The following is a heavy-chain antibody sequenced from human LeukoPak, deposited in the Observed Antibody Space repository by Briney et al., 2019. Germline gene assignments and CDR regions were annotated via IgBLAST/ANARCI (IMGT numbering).Heavy chain of an antibody. V-gene: IGHV3-15*01. CDR3: TTWGWIFGVEKDY. J-gene: IGHJ4*02. CDR1: GFTFSNAW. Sequence: KPGGSLRLSCAASGFTFSNAWMSWVRQAPGKGLEWVGRIKSKTDGGTTDYAAPVKGRFTISRDDSKNTLYLQMNSLKTEDTAVYYCTTWGWIFGVEKDYWGQGTLVTVSS. D-gene: IGHD3-3*01. CDR2: IKSKTDGGTT.